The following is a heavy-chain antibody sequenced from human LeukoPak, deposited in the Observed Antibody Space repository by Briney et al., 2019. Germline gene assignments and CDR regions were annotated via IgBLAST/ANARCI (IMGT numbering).Heavy chain of an antibody. D-gene: IGHD4-23*01. CDR3: ARVEYGGNNFDY. Sequence: PGGSLRLSCASPGSTLSDYYVNWIRQAPGKGLEWVSQISNTGYSKYYADSVKGRFTISRDNVKDSVSLQMNSLRVADSGMYDCARVEYGGNNFDYWGQGILATVSS. V-gene: IGHV3-11*01. CDR1: GSTLSDYY. J-gene: IGHJ4*02. CDR2: ISNTGYSK.